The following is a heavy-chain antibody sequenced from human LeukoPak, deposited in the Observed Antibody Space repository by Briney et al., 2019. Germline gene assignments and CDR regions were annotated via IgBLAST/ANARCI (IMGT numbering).Heavy chain of an antibody. D-gene: IGHD3/OR15-3a*01. V-gene: IGHV3-74*01. Sequence: GGSLRLSCAASGFTFSTYWMHWVRQAPGKGLVWVSRINSDGSNTSYADSVKGRSTISRDNAKNTLYLQMNSLRAEDTAVYYCARGGGLYYYYYYYMDVWGKGTTVTVSS. J-gene: IGHJ6*03. CDR1: GFTFSTYW. CDR3: ARGGGLYYYYYYYMDV. CDR2: INSDGSNT.